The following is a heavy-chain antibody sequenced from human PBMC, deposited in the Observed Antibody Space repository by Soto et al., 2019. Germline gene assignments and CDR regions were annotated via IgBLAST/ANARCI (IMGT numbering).Heavy chain of an antibody. CDR2: ISPYNGNT. J-gene: IGHJ3*02. Sequence: QVQLVQSGAEVKEPWASVKVSCKASGYTFVSYGISWVRQAPGQGLEWMGWISPYNGNTNYVQKFQGRVTMTTDTTTSTVYMDLRSLRSDDTAVYYCSRDAQKWLVAAFDIRGRGTMVTVSS. CDR3: SRDAQKWLVAAFDI. V-gene: IGHV1-18*01. CDR1: GYTFVSYG. D-gene: IGHD6-19*01.